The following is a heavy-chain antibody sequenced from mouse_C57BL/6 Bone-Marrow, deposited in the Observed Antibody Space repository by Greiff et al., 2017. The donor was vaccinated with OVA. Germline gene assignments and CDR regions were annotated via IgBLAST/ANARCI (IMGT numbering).Heavy chain of an antibody. D-gene: IGHD2-1*01. Sequence: EVQRVESGGGLVQPGGSLKLSCAASGFTFSDYYMYWVRQTPEKRLEWVAYISNGGGSTYYPDTVKGRFTISRDNDKNTLYLQMSRLKSEDTAMYYCARRGKHWYFDVWGTGTTVTVSS. V-gene: IGHV5-12*01. CDR2: ISNGGGST. CDR3: ARRGKHWYFDV. CDR1: GFTFSDYY. J-gene: IGHJ1*03.